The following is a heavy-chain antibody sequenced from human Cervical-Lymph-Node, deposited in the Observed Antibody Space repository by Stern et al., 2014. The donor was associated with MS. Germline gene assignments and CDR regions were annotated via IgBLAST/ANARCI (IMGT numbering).Heavy chain of an antibody. CDR1: GYTFIDYY. CDR3: TSRNFGP. V-gene: IGHV1-69-2*01. J-gene: IGHJ5*02. Sequence: EDQLVESGAEVKEPGATVKISCKGSGYTFIDYYLHWVRQAPGKVLEWMGLVDPKGSATKLSETLPDRFTITADQSIATAYMHLSGLRSEDTAIYYCTSRNFGPWGQGTLVTISS. CDR2: VDPKGSAT.